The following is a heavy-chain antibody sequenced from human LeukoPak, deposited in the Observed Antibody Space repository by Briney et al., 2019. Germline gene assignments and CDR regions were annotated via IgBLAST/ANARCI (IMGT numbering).Heavy chain of an antibody. D-gene: IGHD3-3*01. CDR3: ARGQGYDFWSGYFDY. CDR2: IKQDGSEK. J-gene: IGHJ4*02. V-gene: IGHV3-7*01. CDR1: GFTFSSYW. Sequence: GGSLRLSCAASGFTFSSYWMSWVRQAPGKGLEWVANIKQDGSEKYYVDSVKGRFTFSRDNAKNSLYLQMNSLRAEDTAVYYCARGQGYDFWSGYFDYWGQGTLVTVSS.